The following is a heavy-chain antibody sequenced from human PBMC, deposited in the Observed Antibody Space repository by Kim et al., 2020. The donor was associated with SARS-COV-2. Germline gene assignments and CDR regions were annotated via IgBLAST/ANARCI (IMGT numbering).Heavy chain of an antibody. CDR3: ARFGPEGSGSYYSPGFRLPFDY. V-gene: IGHV1-18*01. Sequence: ASVKVSCKASGYTFTSYGISWVRQAPGQGLEWMGWISAYNGNTNYAQKLQGRVTMTTDTSTSTAYMELRSLRSDDTAVYYCARFGPEGSGSYYSPGFRLPFDYWGQGTLVTVSS. CDR2: ISAYNGNT. CDR1: GYTFTSYG. J-gene: IGHJ4*02. D-gene: IGHD3-10*01.